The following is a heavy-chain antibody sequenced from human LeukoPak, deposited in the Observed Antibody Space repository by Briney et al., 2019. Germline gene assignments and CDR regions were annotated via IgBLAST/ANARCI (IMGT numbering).Heavy chain of an antibody. D-gene: IGHD6-13*01. CDR1: GFTFSSYA. J-gene: IGHJ6*03. V-gene: IGHV3-30-3*01. Sequence: GGSLRLSCAASGFTFSSYAMHWVRQAPGKGLEWVTVISYDGSNKYYADSVKGRFTISRDNSKDTLYLQMNSLRAEDTAVYYCARDSHPYSSSWYGYYYYYMDVWGKGTTVTVSS. CDR2: ISYDGSNK. CDR3: ARDSHPYSSSWYGYYYYYMDV.